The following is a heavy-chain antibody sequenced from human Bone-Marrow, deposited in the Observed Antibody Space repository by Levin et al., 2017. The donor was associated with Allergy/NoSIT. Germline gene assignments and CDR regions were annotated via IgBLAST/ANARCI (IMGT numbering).Heavy chain of an antibody. CDR1: GYTFTSYD. CDR2: MNPNSGNT. D-gene: IGHD1-26*01. J-gene: IGHJ6*02. CDR3: ARGNSQWAPHSGFYYDYYGMDV. Sequence: GESLKISCKASGYTFTSYDINWVRQATGQGLEWMGWMNPNSGNTGYAQKFQGRVTMTRNTSISTAYMELSSLRSEDTAVYYCARGNSQWAPHSGFYYDYYGMDVWGQGTTVTVSS. V-gene: IGHV1-8*01.